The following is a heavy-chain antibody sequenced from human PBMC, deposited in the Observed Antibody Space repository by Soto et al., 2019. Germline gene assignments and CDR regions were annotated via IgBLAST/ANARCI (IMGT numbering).Heavy chain of an antibody. CDR2: IIPIFGTA. J-gene: IGHJ5*02. Sequence: SVKVSCKASGGTFSSYAISWVRQAPGQGLEWMGGIIPIFGTANYAQKFQGRVTITADESTSTAYMELSSLRSEDTAVYYCAAISESANSWFDPWGQGALVTVFS. D-gene: IGHD3-3*02. CDR3: AAISESANSWFDP. V-gene: IGHV1-69*13. CDR1: GGTFSSYA.